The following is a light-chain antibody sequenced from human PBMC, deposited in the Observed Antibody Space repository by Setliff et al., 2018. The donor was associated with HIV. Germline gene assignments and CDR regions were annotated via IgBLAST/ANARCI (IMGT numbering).Light chain of an antibody. Sequence: QSVLAQPASVSGSPGQSITISCTGTSSDVGGYKFVSWYQQHPGKAPKLMIYEVSNRPSGVSDRFSCSKSGSTASLTISGLQAEDEAGYYCGSYTSTTSYVFGSGTKVTVL. V-gene: IGLV2-14*01. CDR3: GSYTSTTSYV. J-gene: IGLJ1*01. CDR2: EVS. CDR1: SSDVGGYKF.